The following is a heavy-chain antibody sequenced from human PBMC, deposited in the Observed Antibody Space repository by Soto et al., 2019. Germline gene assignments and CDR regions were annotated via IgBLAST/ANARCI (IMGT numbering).Heavy chain of an antibody. Sequence: PGGSLRLSCAASGFTFSSYAMHWVRQAPGKGLEWVAVISYDGSNKYYADSVKGRFTISRDNSKNTLYLQMNSLRAEDTAVYYCAXDLDYVWGSHRYTRPSYWGQGTLVTVSS. CDR3: AXDLDYVWGSHRYTRPSY. J-gene: IGHJ4*02. CDR2: ISYDGSNK. V-gene: IGHV3-30-3*01. CDR1: GFTFSSYA. D-gene: IGHD3-16*02.